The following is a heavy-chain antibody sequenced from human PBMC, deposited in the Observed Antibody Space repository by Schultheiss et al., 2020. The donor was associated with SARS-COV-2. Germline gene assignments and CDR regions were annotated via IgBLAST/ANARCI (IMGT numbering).Heavy chain of an antibody. V-gene: IGHV3-21*01. D-gene: IGHD5-18*01. CDR3: ARVVRTEVVRARDTIAQPFDY. J-gene: IGHJ4*02. Sequence: GGSLRLSCAASGFTFSSYSMNWVRQAPGKGLEWVSSISSSSSYIYYADSVKGRFTISRDNAKNSLYLQMNSLRAEDTAVYYCARVVRTEVVRARDTIAQPFDYWGQGTLVTVSS. CDR2: ISSSSSYI. CDR1: GFTFSSYS.